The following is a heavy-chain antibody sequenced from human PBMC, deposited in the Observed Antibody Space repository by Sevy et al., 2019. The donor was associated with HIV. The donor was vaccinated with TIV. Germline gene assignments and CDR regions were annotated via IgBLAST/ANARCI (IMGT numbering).Heavy chain of an antibody. J-gene: IGHJ4*02. CDR1: GGSFGSSSYY. Sequence: SKTLSLTCTVSGGSFGSSSYYWNWIRQPAGKGLEWIGRIYTSGTTNYNPSLKSRVTMSVDTSKNQFSLKLSSVTAADTAVYYCAGRIAVAAFDYWGQGNLVTVSS. CDR2: IYTSGTT. CDR3: AGRIAVAAFDY. V-gene: IGHV4-61*02. D-gene: IGHD6-19*01.